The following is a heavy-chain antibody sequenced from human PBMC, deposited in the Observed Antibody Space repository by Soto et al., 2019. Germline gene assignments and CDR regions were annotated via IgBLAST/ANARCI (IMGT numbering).Heavy chain of an antibody. V-gene: IGHV1-2*02. CDR2: INPKSGDT. Sequence: QVQLVQSGAEVKKPGASVKVSCKASGYTFTGYFMHWVRQAPGQGLEWMGWINPKSGDTNYAQKFQGRVTMTKDASMRTAYMEMRRLRADDTAVYYCARQRGVVRPWVGIDYWGQGTLVTVSS. CDR3: ARQRGVVRPWVGIDY. J-gene: IGHJ4*01. CDR1: GYTFTGYF. D-gene: IGHD3-10*01.